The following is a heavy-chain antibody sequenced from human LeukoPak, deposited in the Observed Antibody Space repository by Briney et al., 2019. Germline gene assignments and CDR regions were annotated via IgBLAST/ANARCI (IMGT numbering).Heavy chain of an antibody. CDR3: ARVRAVGATKSLDY. V-gene: IGHV3-53*01. D-gene: IGHD1-26*01. Sequence: GGSLRLSCAASGFTVSSNYMSWVRQAPGKGLEWVSVIYSGGSTYYADSVKGRFTISRDYSKNTLYLQMNSLRAEDTAVYYCARVRAVGATKSLDYRGQGTLVTVSS. J-gene: IGHJ4*02. CDR2: IYSGGST. CDR1: GFTVSSNY.